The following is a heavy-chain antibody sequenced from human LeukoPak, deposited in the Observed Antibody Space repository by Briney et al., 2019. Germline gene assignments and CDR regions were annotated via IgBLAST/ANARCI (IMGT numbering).Heavy chain of an antibody. Sequence: GGSLRLSCAASGFTFSSYAMHWVRQAPGKGLEWVAVISYDGSNKYYADSVKGRFTISRDNSKNTLYLQMNSLRAEDTAVYYCARDPTYGSGSYFGYWGQGTLVTVSS. J-gene: IGHJ4*02. V-gene: IGHV3-30-3*01. D-gene: IGHD3-10*01. CDR3: ARDPTYGSGSYFGY. CDR1: GFTFSSYA. CDR2: ISYDGSNK.